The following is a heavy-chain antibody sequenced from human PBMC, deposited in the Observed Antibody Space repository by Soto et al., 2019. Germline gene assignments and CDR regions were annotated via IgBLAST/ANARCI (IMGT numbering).Heavy chain of an antibody. V-gene: IGHV3-15*01. Sequence: PGGSLRLSCAASGFTFSNAWMSWVRQAPGKGLEWVGRIKSKTDGGTTDYAAPVKGRFTISRDGSKNTLYLQMNSLKTEDTAVYYCTTPGGYSYGFVDYWGQGTLVTVSS. D-gene: IGHD5-18*01. J-gene: IGHJ4*02. CDR1: GFTFSNAW. CDR2: IKSKTDGGTT. CDR3: TTPGGYSYGFVDY.